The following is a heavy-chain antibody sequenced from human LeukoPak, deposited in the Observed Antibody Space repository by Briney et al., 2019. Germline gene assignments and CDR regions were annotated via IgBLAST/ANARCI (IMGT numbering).Heavy chain of an antibody. Sequence: SETLSLTCTVSGGSISSYYWGWIRQPPGKGLEWIGSIYYSGSTYYNPSLKSRVTISIDTSKNQFSLKLSSVTAADTAAYYCASTTVPDNWFDPWGQGTLVTVSS. CDR3: ASTTVPDNWFDP. V-gene: IGHV4-39*01. J-gene: IGHJ5*02. D-gene: IGHD4-17*01. CDR2: IYYSGST. CDR1: GGSISSYY.